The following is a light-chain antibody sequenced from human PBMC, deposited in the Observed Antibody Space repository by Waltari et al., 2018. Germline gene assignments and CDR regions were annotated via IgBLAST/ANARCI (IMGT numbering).Light chain of an antibody. CDR3: QQYDRLPLT. V-gene: IGKV1-33*01. CDR1: QYISNY. CDR2: DAS. J-gene: IGKJ4*01. Sequence: DIQMTQSPSSLSASVGYRVTITCQASQYISNYLSWYQHKPGEAPKLLIYDASDLETGVPSRFSGSGSGTDFTLTIVSLQPEDTATYYCQQYDRLPLTFGGGTNVEVK.